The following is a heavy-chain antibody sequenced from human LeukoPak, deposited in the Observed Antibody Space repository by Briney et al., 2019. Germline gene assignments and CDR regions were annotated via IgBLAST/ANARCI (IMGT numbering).Heavy chain of an antibody. CDR3: ARQWHRNYVGELDY. J-gene: IGHJ4*02. V-gene: IGHV4-30-2*03. CDR1: GGSISSGGYY. D-gene: IGHD4-11*01. Sequence: SETLSLTCTVSGGSISSGGYYWSWIRQPPGKGLEWIGYIYHSGSTYYNPSLKSRVTISIDTSKNQFSLKLSSVTAADTAVYYCARQWHRNYVGELDYWGQGTLVTVSS. CDR2: IYHSGST.